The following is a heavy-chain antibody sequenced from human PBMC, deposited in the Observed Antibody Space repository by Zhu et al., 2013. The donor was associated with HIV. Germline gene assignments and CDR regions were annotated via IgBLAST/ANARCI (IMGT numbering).Heavy chain of an antibody. Sequence: EVQLLESGGGLVQPGGSLRLSCEASGFTFSSYAMSWVRQAPGKGLEWVSHIWMDRTTYTDSVKGRFTISRVNAKNSLDLQMNSLRAEDTAVYYCARDYKWAFDYWGQGILVTVAS. J-gene: IGHJ4*02. CDR1: GFTFSSYA. CDR2: IWMDRTT. D-gene: IGHD1-20*01. V-gene: IGHV3-48*04. CDR3: ARDYKWAFDY.